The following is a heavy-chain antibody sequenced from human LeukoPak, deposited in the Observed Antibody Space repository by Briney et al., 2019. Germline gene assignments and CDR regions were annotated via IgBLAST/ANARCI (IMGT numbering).Heavy chain of an antibody. J-gene: IGHJ4*02. V-gene: IGHV1-18*01. CDR2: ISAYNGNT. CDR1: GYTFTSYG. Sequence: ASVKVSCKASGYTFTSYGIIWVRQAPGQGLEWMGWISAYNGNTNYAQKLQGRVTMTTDTSTSTAYMELRSLRSDDTAVYYCARGLLRFLEWLPDGFDYWGQGTLVTVSS. D-gene: IGHD3-3*01. CDR3: ARGLLRFLEWLPDGFDY.